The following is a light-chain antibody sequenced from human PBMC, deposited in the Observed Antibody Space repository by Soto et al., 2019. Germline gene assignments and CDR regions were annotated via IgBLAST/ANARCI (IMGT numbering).Light chain of an antibody. CDR3: LQDHDDSWT. CDR1: QSVSNW. Sequence: IQITQSPSTLSASVGDRVTITCRASQSVSNWLAWYQQKPGKAPTLLIYAASNLQSGVPSRFRGSRSGTEFTLTVSSLQPEDFATYYCLQDHDDSWTFGQGTKVDIK. V-gene: IGKV1-6*01. J-gene: IGKJ1*01. CDR2: AAS.